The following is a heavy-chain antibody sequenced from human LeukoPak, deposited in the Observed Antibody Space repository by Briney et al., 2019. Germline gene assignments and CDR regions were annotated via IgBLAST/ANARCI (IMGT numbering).Heavy chain of an antibody. Sequence: ASVKVSCKTSGYTFTDYFMHWVRQAPGQGLEWLGRIDPNSGGTNYPQKFQGTVTMTRDTSISTVYTELSRLRSDDTAMYYCARDHCGGDSCLGYWGQGTLVTVSS. CDR3: ARDHCGGDSCLGY. D-gene: IGHD2-21*01. CDR2: IDPNSGGT. CDR1: GYTFTDYF. J-gene: IGHJ4*02. V-gene: IGHV1-2*06.